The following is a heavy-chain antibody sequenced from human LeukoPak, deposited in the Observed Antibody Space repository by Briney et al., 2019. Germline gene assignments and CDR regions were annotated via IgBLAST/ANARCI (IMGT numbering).Heavy chain of an antibody. J-gene: IGHJ3*02. CDR2: ISPNGVIT. Sequence: QAGGSLRLSCAASGFTFSSHGMNWVRQAPGKGLEWVSGISPNGVITYYADSVKGRFTISRDNSKNTLYLQMNSLRAEDTALYYCAKDLRYSGSYSAYDAFDIWGQGTMVTVSS. CDR3: AKDLRYSGSYSAYDAFDI. CDR1: GFTFSSHG. V-gene: IGHV3-23*01. D-gene: IGHD1-26*01.